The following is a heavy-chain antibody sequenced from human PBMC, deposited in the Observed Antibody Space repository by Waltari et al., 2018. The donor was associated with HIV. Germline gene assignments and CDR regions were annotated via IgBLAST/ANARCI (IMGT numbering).Heavy chain of an antibody. Sequence: EVQLVESGGGLVRPGLSLRLSCPASGFSFRTSWLHWARQVPGKGPVWVSRIDQDGSRISYADSVKGRFTISRDNARNILYLQMNSLRVEDTAVYYCARMTSPYFIDYWGLGTLVTVSS. D-gene: IGHD2-21*02. CDR1: GFSFRTSW. V-gene: IGHV3-74*01. CDR3: ARMTSPYFIDY. CDR2: IDQDGSRI. J-gene: IGHJ4*02.